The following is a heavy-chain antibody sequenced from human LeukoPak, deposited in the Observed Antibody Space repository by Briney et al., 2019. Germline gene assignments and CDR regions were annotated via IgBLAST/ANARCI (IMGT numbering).Heavy chain of an antibody. J-gene: IGHJ3*02. V-gene: IGHV3-23*01. CDR1: AFTFSSYG. CDR2: IRGGGDTT. D-gene: IGHD3-22*01. Sequence: PGGSLRLSCAASAFTFSSYGVLWVRQARGRAVEWVSAIRGGGDTTCYADSVRGRFTISRDNSRNTLYLTMNSLRAEDTAVYYCAKTARYYGSSGYPALDPFYIWGQGTRVTVSS. CDR3: AKTARYYGSSGYPALDPFYI.